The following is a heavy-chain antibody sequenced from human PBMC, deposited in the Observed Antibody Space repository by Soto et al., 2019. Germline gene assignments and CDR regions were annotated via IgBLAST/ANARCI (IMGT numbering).Heavy chain of an antibody. D-gene: IGHD3-9*01. V-gene: IGHV4-34*01. J-gene: IGHJ6*02. Sequence: SATLSLTCAVHCWSFRGYYWSRIRETTGRGLEWIGEINHSGSTNYNPSLKSRVTISVDTSKNQFSLRLSSVTAADTAVYYCARRIRYFGPERRDYYYYGMDVWGQGTTVS. CDR3: ARRIRYFGPERRDYYYYGMDV. CDR2: INHSGST. CDR1: CWSFRGYY.